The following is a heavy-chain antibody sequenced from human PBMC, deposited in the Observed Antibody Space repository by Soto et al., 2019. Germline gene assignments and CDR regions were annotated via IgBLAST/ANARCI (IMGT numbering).Heavy chain of an antibody. CDR3: ARVLIAAADILFDY. V-gene: IGHV4-31*03. CDR2: IYYSGST. J-gene: IGHJ4*02. D-gene: IGHD6-13*01. CDR1: GGSISSGGYY. Sequence: SETLSLTCTVSGGSISSGGYYWSWIRQHPGKGLEWIGYIYYSGSTYYNPSLKSRVTISVDTSKNQFSLKLSSVTAADTAVYYCARVLIAAADILFDYWGQGTLVTVSS.